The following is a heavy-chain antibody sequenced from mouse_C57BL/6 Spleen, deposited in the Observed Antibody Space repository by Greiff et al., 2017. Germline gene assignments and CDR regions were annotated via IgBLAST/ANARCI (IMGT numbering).Heavy chain of an antibody. CDR3: ARGGFSPSWCAY. J-gene: IGHJ3*01. Sequence: VQLQQSVAELVRPGASVKLSCTASGFNIQNTYMHWVKQRPEQGLEWIGRIDPANGNTKYAPKFQGKAPLTAATSSNTAYLQLSSLTSEDTAIDYCARGGFSPSWCAYWGKGTLVTVSA. CDR1: GFNIQNTY. V-gene: IGHV14-3*01. CDR2: IDPANGNT.